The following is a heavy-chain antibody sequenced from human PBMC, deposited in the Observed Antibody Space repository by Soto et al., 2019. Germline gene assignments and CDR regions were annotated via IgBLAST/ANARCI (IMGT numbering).Heavy chain of an antibody. CDR3: ARIVLIPAAPDYYNYYGVDV. J-gene: IGHJ6*02. CDR1: GGSICSYC. Sequence: LVTLSLTCSVSGGSICSYCWDCIRQSQGKGLEWIGNMYYSGSIYYNLSLKSRVTMSVDTSKNQFSLKISSVTAADTSVYYCARIVLIPAAPDYYNYYGVDVWAQGTTVTVSS. D-gene: IGHD2-2*01. CDR2: MYYSGSI. V-gene: IGHV4-59*04.